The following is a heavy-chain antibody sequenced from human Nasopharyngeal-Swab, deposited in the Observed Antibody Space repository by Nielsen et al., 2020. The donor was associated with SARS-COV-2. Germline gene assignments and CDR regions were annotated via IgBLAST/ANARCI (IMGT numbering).Heavy chain of an antibody. CDR3: AADVVDSMVRGAGGY. CDR2: VVVGSGNT. D-gene: IGHD3-10*01. J-gene: IGHJ4*02. Sequence: SVKVSCKASGFTFTSSAVQWVRQARGQRLEWIGWVVVGSGNTNYAQKFQERVTITRDMSTSTAYMELSSLRFEDTAVYYCAADVVDSMVRGAGGYWGQGTLVTVSS. V-gene: IGHV1-58*01. CDR1: GFTFTSSA.